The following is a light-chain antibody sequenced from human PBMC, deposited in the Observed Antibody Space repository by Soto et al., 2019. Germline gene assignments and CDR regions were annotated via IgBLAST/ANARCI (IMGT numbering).Light chain of an antibody. CDR1: SSDVGGYNY. CDR2: EVS. CDR3: SSCAGSNNFEV. Sequence: QSALTQPPSASGSPGQSVTISCTGTSSDVGGYNYVSWYQQHPGKAPKVMISEVSKRPSGVPDRFSGSKSGNTASLTVSGLQAEDGADYYCSSCAGSNNFEVVGGGTELAV. J-gene: IGLJ2*01. V-gene: IGLV2-8*01.